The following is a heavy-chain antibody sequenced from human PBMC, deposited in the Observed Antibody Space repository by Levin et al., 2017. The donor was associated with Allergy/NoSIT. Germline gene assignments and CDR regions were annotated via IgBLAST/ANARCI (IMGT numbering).Heavy chain of an antibody. CDR3: ARESGGWYGQ. J-gene: IGHJ5*02. Sequence: LSLTCAASGFTFSNYNMNWVRQAPGKGLEWVSYIAGSSSSIYYADSVKGRFTISRDNAKNSLYLQMNSLRAEDTAMYYCARESGGWYGQWGQGTLVSVSS. D-gene: IGHD4-23*01. CDR2: IAGSSSSI. CDR1: GFTFSNYN. V-gene: IGHV3-48*01.